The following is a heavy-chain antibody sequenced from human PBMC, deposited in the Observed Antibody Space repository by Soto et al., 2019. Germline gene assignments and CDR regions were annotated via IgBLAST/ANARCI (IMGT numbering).Heavy chain of an antibody. D-gene: IGHD3-3*01. V-gene: IGHV3-9*01. Sequence: GGSLRLSCAASGFTFDDYAMHWVRQAPGKGLEWVSGISWNSVSIVYADSVKGRFTISRDNAKNSLYLQMNSLRAEDTALYYCAKGSHLLYDSIDVWGQGTTVTVSS. J-gene: IGHJ6*02. CDR2: ISWNSVSI. CDR3: AKGSHLLYDSIDV. CDR1: GFTFDDYA.